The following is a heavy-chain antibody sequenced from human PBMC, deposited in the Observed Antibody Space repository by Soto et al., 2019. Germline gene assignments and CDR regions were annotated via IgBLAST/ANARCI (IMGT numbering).Heavy chain of an antibody. CDR1: GGSISSPSYN. D-gene: IGHD2-8*02. V-gene: IGHV4-39*01. CDR2: IFYSGTT. J-gene: IGHJ4*02. Sequence: QLRESGPGLLKPSETLSLTCTVSGGSISSPSYNWGWVRQPPGKGPEWIGTIFYSGTTHYNPSLRSRLAMSVDTSKSQISLTLTSVTAADTAVYYCTTLASGHFDSWGQGAQVTVSS. CDR3: TTLASGHFDS.